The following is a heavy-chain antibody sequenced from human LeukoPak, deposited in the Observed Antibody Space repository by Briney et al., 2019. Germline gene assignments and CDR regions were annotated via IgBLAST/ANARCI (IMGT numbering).Heavy chain of an antibody. J-gene: IGHJ4*02. V-gene: IGHV4-34*01. D-gene: IGHD2-15*01. CDR3: AREYCSGGSCYAHFDY. Sequence: SETLSLTCAVYGGSFSGYYWSWIRQPPGKGLEWIGEINHNGSTNYNPSLNSRVTLSVDTSKNQFSLNLSSVTAADTAVSYCAREYCSGGSCYAHFDYWGQGTLVTVSS. CDR2: INHNGST. CDR1: GGSFSGYY.